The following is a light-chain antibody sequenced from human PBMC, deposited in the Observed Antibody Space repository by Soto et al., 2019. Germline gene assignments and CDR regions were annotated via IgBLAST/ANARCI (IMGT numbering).Light chain of an antibody. V-gene: IGLV2-14*01. J-gene: IGLJ2*01. CDR3: SSYTFSRDVV. Sequence: QSALTQPASVSGSPGQSITISCTGTGSDVGGYNYVSWYQQHPGKAPKLMIYDVSNRPSGVSNRFSGSKSGNTASLTISGLQAEDEADYYRSSYTFSRDVVFGGGTKVTVL. CDR2: DVS. CDR1: GSDVGGYNY.